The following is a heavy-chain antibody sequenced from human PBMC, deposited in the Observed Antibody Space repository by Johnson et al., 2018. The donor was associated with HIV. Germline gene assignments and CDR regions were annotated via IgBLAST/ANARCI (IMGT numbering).Heavy chain of an antibody. Sequence: QVQLVESGGGVVQPGRSLRLSCAASGFSFSNYGMHWVRQAPGKGLEWVAVIWFDGSRKYYADSVKGRITVSRDNSKNTLYLQMNSLRAEDTAVYYCARDGFYSGSYDMFDIWGQGTMVTVSS. V-gene: IGHV3-33*01. CDR2: IWFDGSRK. CDR3: ARDGFYSGSYDMFDI. J-gene: IGHJ3*02. CDR1: GFSFSNYG. D-gene: IGHD1-26*01.